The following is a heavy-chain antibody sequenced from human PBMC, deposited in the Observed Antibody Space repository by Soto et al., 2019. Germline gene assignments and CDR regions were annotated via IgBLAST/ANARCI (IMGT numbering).Heavy chain of an antibody. CDR1: GYSFTNYG. D-gene: IGHD6-19*01. Sequence: QDQLVQSGVEVKKPGASVKVSCKASGYSFTNYGITWVRQAPGQGFEWMGWTSAYNGNTNYAQKFQGRVTLTTDACTSTAYLELRSRRSDDTAVYYCARDRGVAPPVAGNTHYYYYMDVWGKGTTGTVSS. V-gene: IGHV1-18*01. CDR2: TSAYNGNT. J-gene: IGHJ6*03. CDR3: ARDRGVAPPVAGNTHYYYYMDV.